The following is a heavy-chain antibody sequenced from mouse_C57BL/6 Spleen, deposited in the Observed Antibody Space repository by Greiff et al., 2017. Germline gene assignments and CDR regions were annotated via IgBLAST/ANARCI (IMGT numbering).Heavy chain of an antibody. CDR2: ISYDGSN. J-gene: IGHJ1*03. V-gene: IGHV3-6*01. Sequence: EVQLQESGPGLVKPSQSLSLTCSVTGYSITSGYYWNWIRQFPGNKLEWMGYISYDGSNNYNPSLKNRISITRDTSKNQFFLKLNSVTTEDTATYYCARGRIITTVVADWYFDVWGTGTTVTVSS. D-gene: IGHD1-1*01. CDR3: ARGRIITTVVADWYFDV. CDR1: GYSITSGYY.